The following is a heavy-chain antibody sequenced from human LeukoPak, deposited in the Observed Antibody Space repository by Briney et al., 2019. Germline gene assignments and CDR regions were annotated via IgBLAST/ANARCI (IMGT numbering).Heavy chain of an antibody. V-gene: IGHV3-23*01. CDR2: ISGSGGST. CDR1: GFTFSSYS. Sequence: GGSLRLSCAASGFTFSSYSMSWVRQAPGKGLEWVSAISGSGGSTYYADSVKGRFTISRDNSKNTLYLQMNSLRAEDTAVYYCAKSPLLWFGELGAQFDYWGQGTLVTVSS. J-gene: IGHJ4*02. CDR3: AKSPLLWFGELGAQFDY. D-gene: IGHD3-10*01.